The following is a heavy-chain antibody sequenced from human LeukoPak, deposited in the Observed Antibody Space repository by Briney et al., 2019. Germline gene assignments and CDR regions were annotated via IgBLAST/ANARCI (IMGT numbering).Heavy chain of an antibody. D-gene: IGHD3-10*01. CDR3: ARDYYGSGSSVAFDI. J-gene: IGHJ3*02. V-gene: IGHV3-48*04. CDR1: GFIFSNYS. Sequence: PGGSLRLSCAASGFIFSNYSMNWVRQAPGKGLEWVSYISSRSSTIYYADSVKGRFTISRDNAKNSLYLQMNSLRAEDTAVYYCARDYYGSGSSVAFDIWGQGTMVTVSS. CDR2: ISSRSSTI.